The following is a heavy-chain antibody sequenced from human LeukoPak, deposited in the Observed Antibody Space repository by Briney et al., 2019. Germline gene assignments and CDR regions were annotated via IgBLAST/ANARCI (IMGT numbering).Heavy chain of an antibody. CDR3: ARAHPYGSGRLDY. D-gene: IGHD3-10*01. CDR1: GGSISSGSYY. J-gene: IGHJ4*02. CDR2: IYTSGST. Sequence: SQTLSLTCTVSGGSISSGSYYWSWIRQPARKGLEWIGRIYTSGSTNYNPSLKSRVTISVDTSKNQFSLKLSSVTAADTAVYYCARAHPYGSGRLDYWGQGTLVTVSS. V-gene: IGHV4-61*02.